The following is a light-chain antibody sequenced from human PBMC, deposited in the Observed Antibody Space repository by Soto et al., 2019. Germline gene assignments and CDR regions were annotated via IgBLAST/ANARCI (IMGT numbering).Light chain of an antibody. V-gene: IGKV1-6*01. CDR3: LQDHEYLT. Sequence: AIQMTQSPSSLSASVGDRVTITCRARQGVSNDLGWYQQKPGKAPKLLIYAASTLQSGVPSRFSGSGSGTDFTLTISSLQPEDSASYYCLQDHEYLTFGGGTRVQIK. CDR1: QGVSND. J-gene: IGKJ4*01. CDR2: AAS.